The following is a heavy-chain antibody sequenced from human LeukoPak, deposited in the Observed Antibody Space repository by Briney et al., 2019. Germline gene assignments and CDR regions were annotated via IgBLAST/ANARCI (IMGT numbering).Heavy chain of an antibody. CDR1: GGSISSGDYY. J-gene: IGHJ1*01. D-gene: IGHD3-22*01. V-gene: IGHV4-30-4*01. Sequence: SETLSLTCTVSGGSISSGDYYWRWIRQPPGKGLEWIEYISYSGSTYYHPSLRSRVTISVDTSKNQSSLKLSSVTAADTAVYYCARDTRDSSGPTGFQHWGQGTLVTVSS. CDR2: ISYSGST. CDR3: ARDTRDSSGPTGFQH.